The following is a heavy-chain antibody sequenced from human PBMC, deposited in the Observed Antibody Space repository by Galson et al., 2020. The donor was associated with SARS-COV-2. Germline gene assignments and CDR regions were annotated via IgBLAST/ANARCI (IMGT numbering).Heavy chain of an antibody. CDR3: SRGGGDYMDV. CDR2: ISYDGSNK. CDR1: GFTFSSYA. D-gene: IGHD3-16*01. Sequence: QLGESLKISCAASGFTFSSYAMHWVRQAPGQGLEWVAVISYDGSNKYYADSVKGRFTISRDNSKNTLYLQMNSLRAEDTAVYYCSRGGGDYMDVWGKGTTVTVSS. V-gene: IGHV3-30*04. J-gene: IGHJ6*03.